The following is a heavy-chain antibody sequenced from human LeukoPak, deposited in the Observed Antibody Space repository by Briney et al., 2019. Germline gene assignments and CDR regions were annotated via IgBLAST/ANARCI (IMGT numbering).Heavy chain of an antibody. CDR1: GGSISSYY. D-gene: IGHD3-22*01. CDR3: ARVVGFYDSSAFDL. V-gene: IGHV4-59*01. Sequence: SETLSLTCTVSGGSISSYYWSWIRQPPGKGLEWIGYVYYAGSTNYNPSLNSRVTMSIDTSKNQFSLRLSSVTAADTAVYYCARVVGFYDSSAFDLWGQGTLVTVSS. CDR2: VYYAGST. J-gene: IGHJ5*02.